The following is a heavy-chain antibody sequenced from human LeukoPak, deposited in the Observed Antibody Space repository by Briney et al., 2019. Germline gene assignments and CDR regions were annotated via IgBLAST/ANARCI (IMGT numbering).Heavy chain of an antibody. J-gene: IGHJ4*02. CDR3: ARALRSRRGIVVVPTALDC. CDR1: GFTFSDYY. CDR2: ISGSGSTI. D-gene: IGHD2-2*01. Sequence: GGSLRLSCAASGFTFSDYYMNWIRQAPGKGLEWISYISGSGSTIYYADSVNGRFTISRDIAKNSLYLQMNSLRVEDTAVYYCARALRSRRGIVVVPTALDCWGQGTLVTVSS. V-gene: IGHV3-11*01.